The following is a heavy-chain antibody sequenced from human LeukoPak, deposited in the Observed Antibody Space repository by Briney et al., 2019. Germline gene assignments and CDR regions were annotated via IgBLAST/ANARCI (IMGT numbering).Heavy chain of an antibody. V-gene: IGHV3-7*05. Sequence: GGSLRLSCAASGFTFSSYWMSWVRQAPGKGLEWVANIKQGGSEKYYVDSVKGRLTISRDNAKNSLYLQMNSLRAEDTAVYYCAASSGYYFSHFDYWGQGTLVTVSS. CDR2: IKQGGSEK. CDR1: GFTFSSYW. J-gene: IGHJ4*02. CDR3: AASSGYYFSHFDY. D-gene: IGHD3-22*01.